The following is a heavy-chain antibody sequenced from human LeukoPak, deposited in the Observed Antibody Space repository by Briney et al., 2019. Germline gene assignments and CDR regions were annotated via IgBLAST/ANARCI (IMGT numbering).Heavy chain of an antibody. CDR1: GFTFSDYY. D-gene: IGHD2-21*01. Sequence: PGGSLRLSCAASGFTFSDYYMSWVRQAPGKGLEWVSSISSSSSYIYYADSVKGRFTISRDNAKNSLYLQMNSLRAEDTAVYYCARDSGYCGGDCSYNWFDPWGQGTLVTVSS. V-gene: IGHV3-21*01. CDR2: ISSSSSYI. CDR3: ARDSGYCGGDCSYNWFDP. J-gene: IGHJ5*02.